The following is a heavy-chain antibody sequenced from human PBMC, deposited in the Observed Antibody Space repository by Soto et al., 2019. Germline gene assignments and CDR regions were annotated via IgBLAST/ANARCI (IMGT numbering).Heavy chain of an antibody. CDR2: IYYSGST. Sequence: PSETLSLTCTVSGGSISSSSYYWGWIRQPPGKGLEWNGSIYYSGSTYYNPSLKSRVTISVDTSKNQFSLKLSSVTAAGTAVYYCARLGDYFDYWGQGTLVTVSS. CDR1: GGSISSSSYY. V-gene: IGHV4-39*01. D-gene: IGHD4-17*01. J-gene: IGHJ4*02. CDR3: ARLGDYFDY.